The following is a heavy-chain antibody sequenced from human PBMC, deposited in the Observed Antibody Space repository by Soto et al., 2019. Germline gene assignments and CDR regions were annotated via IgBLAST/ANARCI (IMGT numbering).Heavy chain of an antibody. CDR3: ARDPRRVRAPRTP. J-gene: IGHJ4*02. Sequence: PGGSLRLSCAAYGFTFTAYAMTWVRQAPGKGLEWVSIISGSGGSTYYADSVKGRFTISRDNSRNTLYLQMNYLRADDTAVSYCARDPRRVRAPRTPWGQGTLVTVSS. D-gene: IGHD1-1*01. CDR2: ISGSGGST. V-gene: IGHV3-23*01. CDR1: GFTFTAYA.